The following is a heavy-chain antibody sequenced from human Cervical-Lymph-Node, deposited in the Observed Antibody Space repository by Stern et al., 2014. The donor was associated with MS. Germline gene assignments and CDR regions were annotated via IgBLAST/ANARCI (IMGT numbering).Heavy chain of an antibody. J-gene: IGHJ4*02. Sequence: ESGPALVKPTQTLTLTCTFSGFSLSTSGLGVGWIRQPPGEALEWLAYMYWDDQKRYSQSLKSRLTITKDTSKNQVVLTLTNVDPVDTATYYCAHRTAGPFDYWGQGTLVTVSS. CDR1: GFSLSTSGLG. CDR3: AHRTAGPFDY. V-gene: IGHV2-5*02. CDR2: MYWDDQK.